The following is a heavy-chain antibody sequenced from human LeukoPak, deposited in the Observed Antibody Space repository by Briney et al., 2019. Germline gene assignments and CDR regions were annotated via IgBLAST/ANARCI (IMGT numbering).Heavy chain of an antibody. J-gene: IGHJ4*02. D-gene: IGHD2-15*01. CDR3: ARAPQFVVVNGFDY. CDR2: LSSSGSTI. Sequence: GGSLRLSCAASGFTFSSYEMNWVRQAPGKGLEWVSYLSSSGSTIYYADTVKGRFTISTDNAKNSLYLQMNSLRAEDTAAYYCARAPQFVVVNGFDYWGQGTLVTVSS. V-gene: IGHV3-48*03. CDR1: GFTFSSYE.